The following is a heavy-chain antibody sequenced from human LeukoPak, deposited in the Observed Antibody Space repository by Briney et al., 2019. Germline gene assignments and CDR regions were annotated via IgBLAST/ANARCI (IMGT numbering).Heavy chain of an antibody. CDR2: INPSGGST. CDR3: ARDNSVEDTAWWFDP. V-gene: IGHV1-46*01. Sequence: ASVKVSCKVSGYSLTDLSMHWVRQAPGQGLEWLGIINPSGGSTSYAQKFQGRVTMTRDMSTSTDYMELSSLRSEDTAVYYCARDNSVEDTAWWFDPWGQGTLVTVSS. CDR1: GYSLTDLS. D-gene: IGHD4-23*01. J-gene: IGHJ5*02.